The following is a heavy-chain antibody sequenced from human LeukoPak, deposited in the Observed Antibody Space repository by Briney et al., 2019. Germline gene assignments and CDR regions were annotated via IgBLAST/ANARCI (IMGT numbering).Heavy chain of an antibody. V-gene: IGHV3-23*01. CDR1: GFTFSSYA. Sequence: GGSLRLSCAASGFTFSSYAMSWVRQAPGKGLEWVSAISGSGGSTYYADSVKGRFTISRDNSKNTLYLQMNSLKAEDMAVYYCAKYDTAMVSICYFDLWGRGTLVTVSS. CDR3: AKYDTAMVSICYFDL. CDR2: ISGSGGST. J-gene: IGHJ2*01. D-gene: IGHD5-18*01.